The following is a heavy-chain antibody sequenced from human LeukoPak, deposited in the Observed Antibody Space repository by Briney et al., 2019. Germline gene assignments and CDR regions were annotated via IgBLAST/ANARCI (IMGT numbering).Heavy chain of an antibody. CDR2: ISSSSSYI. CDR3: ARVVVVPAAIYYYGMDV. J-gene: IGHJ6*02. CDR1: GFTFSSYS. V-gene: IGHV3-21*01. Sequence: GGSLRLSCAASGFTFSSYSMNWVRQAPGKGLEWVSSISSSSSYIYYADSVKGRFTISRDDAKNSLYLQMNSLRAEDTAVYYCARVVVVPAAIYYYGMDVWGQGTTVTVSS. D-gene: IGHD2-2*01.